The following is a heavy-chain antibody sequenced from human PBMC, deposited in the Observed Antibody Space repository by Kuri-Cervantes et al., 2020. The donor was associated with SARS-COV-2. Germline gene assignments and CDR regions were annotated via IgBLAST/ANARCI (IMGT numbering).Heavy chain of an antibody. J-gene: IGHJ1*01. Sequence: ESLKISCAVYGGSFSAYYWTWIRQPPGRGLEWIGEINHSGSTNYNPSLKSRVTISVDTSKNQFSLKLSSVTAADTAVYYCARRGPTTVTTFTSLAEVGFQHWGQGTLVTVSS. CDR2: INHSGST. CDR1: GGSFSAYY. V-gene: IGHV4-34*01. D-gene: IGHD4-17*01. CDR3: ARRGPTTVTTFTSLAEVGFQH.